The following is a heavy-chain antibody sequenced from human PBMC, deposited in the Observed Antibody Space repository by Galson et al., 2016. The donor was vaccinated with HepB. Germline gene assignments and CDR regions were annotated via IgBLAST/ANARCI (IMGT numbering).Heavy chain of an antibody. D-gene: IGHD6-13*01. V-gene: IGHV3-30-3*01. CDR3: ARGRVSSFNTYWYFDL. Sequence: QAPGKGLEWAAVISYDGSNKFYGDSVKGRFTISRDNPKNMLYLQMNDVRTEDTAVYFCARGRVSSFNTYWYFDLWGHGTLVTVSS. J-gene: IGHJ2*01. CDR2: ISYDGSNK.